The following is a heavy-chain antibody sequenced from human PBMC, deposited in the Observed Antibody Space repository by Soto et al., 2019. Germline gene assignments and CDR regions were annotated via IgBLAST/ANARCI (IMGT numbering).Heavy chain of an antibody. CDR1: GGPFNGYY. V-gene: IGHV4-34*01. Sequence: PSETLSLTCAAYGGPFNGYYWSWIRQPPGKGLEWIGEINHSGSGNYNPSLKSRVTISLGTSKNQFSLKLDSVTAADTAVYYCARVVRGWHPHFDSWGQGTLVTVSS. CDR2: INHSGSG. J-gene: IGHJ4*02. CDR3: ARVVRGWHPHFDS. D-gene: IGHD2-21*01.